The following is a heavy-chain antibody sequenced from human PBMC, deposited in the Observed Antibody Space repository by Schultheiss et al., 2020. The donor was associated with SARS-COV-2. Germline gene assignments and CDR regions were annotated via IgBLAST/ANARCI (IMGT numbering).Heavy chain of an antibody. CDR1: GFTFSSYA. V-gene: IGHV3-30-3*01. Sequence: GGSLRLSCAASGFTFSSYAMHWVRQAPGKGLEWVAVISYDGSNKYYADSVKGRFTISRDNSKNTLYLQMNSLRAEDTAVYYCARPPQTVYYFYMDVWGNGTTVTVSS. D-gene: IGHD4-17*01. J-gene: IGHJ6*03. CDR2: ISYDGSNK. CDR3: ARPPQTVYYFYMDV.